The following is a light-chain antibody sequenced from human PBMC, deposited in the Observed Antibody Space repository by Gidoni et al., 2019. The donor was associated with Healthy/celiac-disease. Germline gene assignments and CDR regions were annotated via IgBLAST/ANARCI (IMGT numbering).Light chain of an antibody. CDR1: QSVSSSY. V-gene: IGKV3-20*01. J-gene: IGKJ1*01. CDR3: QQYGSSSWT. CDR2: GAS. Sequence: VLTQSPGTLSLSPGERATLSCRASQSVSSSYLAWYQQKPGQAPRLLIYGASSRATGIPDRFSGSGSGTDFTLTISRLEPEDFAVYYCQQYGSSSWTFGQGTKVEIK.